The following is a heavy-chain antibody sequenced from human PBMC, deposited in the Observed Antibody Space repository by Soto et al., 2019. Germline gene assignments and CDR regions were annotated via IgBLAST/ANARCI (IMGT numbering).Heavy chain of an antibody. V-gene: IGHV3-30-3*01. Sequence: QVQLVASGGAVVQPGRSLRLSCAASGFTFSSYAMHWVRQAPGKGLEWVAVISYEGSNKYYADSVKGRFTISRDNAKNTLYLQMNSLRAEDTAVYYCARDLYYYDSKSAFDIWGQGTMVTVSS. CDR1: GFTFSSYA. D-gene: IGHD3-22*01. J-gene: IGHJ3*02. CDR2: ISYEGSNK. CDR3: ARDLYYYDSKSAFDI.